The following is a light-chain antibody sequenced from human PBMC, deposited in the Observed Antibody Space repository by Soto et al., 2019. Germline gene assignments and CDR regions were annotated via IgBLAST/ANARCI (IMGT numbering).Light chain of an antibody. CDR3: QVWDSNTDHWL. Sequence: SYELTQSPSLSVAPGQTAGITCVGNDIGSKRVYWYQQKPGQAPVLLTYYNGDRPSGIPERFSASTSGNTAALTISRVEAGDEADYYCQVWDSNTDHWLFGGGTKVTVL. CDR1: DIGSKR. CDR2: YNG. J-gene: IGLJ2*01. V-gene: IGLV3-21*04.